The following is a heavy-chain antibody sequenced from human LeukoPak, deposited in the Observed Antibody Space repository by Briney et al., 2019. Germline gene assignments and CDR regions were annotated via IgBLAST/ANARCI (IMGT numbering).Heavy chain of an antibody. V-gene: IGHV3-64D*06. Sequence: PTGGSLRLSCSASGFVFTIYTMYWVRQAPGKGPEYVSTISGSGNGFSIYYADSVKGRFTISRDDSKSILYLQMNGLRSEDTVVYYCVKDFGRIRGTPDSWGQGTLVTVSS. CDR2: ISGSGNGFSI. J-gene: IGHJ4*02. CDR1: GFVFTIYT. CDR3: VKDFGRIRGTPDS. D-gene: IGHD1-26*01.